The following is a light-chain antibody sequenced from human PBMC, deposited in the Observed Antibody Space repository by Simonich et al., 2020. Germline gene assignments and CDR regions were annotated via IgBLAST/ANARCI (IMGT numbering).Light chain of an antibody. V-gene: IGLV4-69*01. Sequence: QLVLTQSPSASASLGASVKLTCTLSSGHSSYAIAWHQQQPEKGPRYLMKLNSAGSHSKGDGCPDRFAGSSSGAERYLTISSLQSEDEADYYCQTWGTGINWVFGGGTKLTVL. CDR2: LNSAGSH. CDR1: SGHSSYA. J-gene: IGLJ3*02. CDR3: QTWGTGINWV.